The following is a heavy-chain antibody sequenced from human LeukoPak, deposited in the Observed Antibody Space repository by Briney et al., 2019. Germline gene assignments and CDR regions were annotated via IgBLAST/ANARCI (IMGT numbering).Heavy chain of an antibody. CDR2: INPNSGGT. Sequence: ASVKVSCKASGYTFTGYYMHWVRQAPGQGLEWTGWINPNSGGTNYAQKFQGRVTMTRDTSISTAYMELSRLRSDDTAVYYCARDRVYYDILTGAADAFNIWGQGTMVTVSS. D-gene: IGHD3-9*01. J-gene: IGHJ3*02. CDR3: ARDRVYYDILTGAADAFNI. CDR1: GYTFTGYY. V-gene: IGHV1-2*02.